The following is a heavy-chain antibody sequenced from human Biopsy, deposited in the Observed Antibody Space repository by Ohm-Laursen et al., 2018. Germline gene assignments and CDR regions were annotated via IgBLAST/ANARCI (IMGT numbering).Heavy chain of an antibody. D-gene: IGHD3-10*01. J-gene: IGHJ3*02. CDR1: GFPFHNYA. CDR3: TKAGSQDGFGI. CDR2: IIGSGDTA. V-gene: IGHV3-23*01. Sequence: GSLRLSCSASGFPFHNYAMNWVRQAPGKGLEWVSLIIGSGDTAYYPDSVKGRFTISRDNSKNTLYLEMNSLRTEETAKYYCTKAGSQDGFGIWGPGTMVTVSS.